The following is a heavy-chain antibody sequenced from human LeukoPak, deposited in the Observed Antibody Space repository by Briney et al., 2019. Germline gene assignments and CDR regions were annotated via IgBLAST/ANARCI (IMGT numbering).Heavy chain of an antibody. CDR2: VSVNCCST. V-gene: IGHV3-23*01. D-gene: IGHD2-21*01. CDR3: SKELHISRNYAFVY. Sequence: AGSLTLTCAVSGFTFSSCAFNWLRQPPAKGLELVSIVSVNCCSTYYPDSVKDRLTISRDNSNNTQYLQMNSQIAEDTAVYFCSKELHISRNYAFVYWGQGTLVTVSS. CDR1: GFTFSSCA. J-gene: IGHJ4*02.